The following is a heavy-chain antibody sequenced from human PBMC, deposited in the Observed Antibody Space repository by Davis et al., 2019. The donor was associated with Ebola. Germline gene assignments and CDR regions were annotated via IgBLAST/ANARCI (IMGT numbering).Heavy chain of an antibody. CDR3: ARREAASIDY. CDR2: ITNDGTRP. J-gene: IGHJ4*02. CDR1: GFIFTDYW. V-gene: IGHV3-74*01. D-gene: IGHD6-25*01. Sequence: GESLKISCAASGFIFTDYWMTWVRQTPGKGLVSVSRITNDGTRPSYADSVQGRFTISRHNAKDTLFLQLNSLRVEDTAIYYCARREAASIDYWGQGTLVTVSS.